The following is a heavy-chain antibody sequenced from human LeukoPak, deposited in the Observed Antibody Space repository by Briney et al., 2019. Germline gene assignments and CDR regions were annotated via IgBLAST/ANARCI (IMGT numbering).Heavy chain of an antibody. Sequence: GGSLRLSCAASGFTFSSYGMHWVRRAPGKGLGWVAFIRYDGSNKYYADSVKGRFTISRDNSKNTLYLQMNSLRAEDTAVYYCAKGYNDYGDYWGQGTLVTVSS. CDR2: IRYDGSNK. D-gene: IGHD2-2*02. CDR1: GFTFSSYG. CDR3: AKGYNDYGDY. V-gene: IGHV3-30*02. J-gene: IGHJ4*02.